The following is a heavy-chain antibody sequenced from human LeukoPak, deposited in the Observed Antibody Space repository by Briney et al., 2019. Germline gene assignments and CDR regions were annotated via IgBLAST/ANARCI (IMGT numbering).Heavy chain of an antibody. CDR1: GFTFSRHW. D-gene: IGHD3-22*01. Sequence: PGGSLRLSCAASGFTFSRHWMTWVRQAPGKGLEWVANIKHDGSEKNYVDSVEGRFTISRDNAKNSLYLQMNSLRAEDTAVYYCATPLDYYDTSGSHQGGDWGQGTLVTVSS. CDR3: ATPLDYYDTSGSHQGGD. V-gene: IGHV3-7*03. CDR2: IKHDGSEK. J-gene: IGHJ4*02.